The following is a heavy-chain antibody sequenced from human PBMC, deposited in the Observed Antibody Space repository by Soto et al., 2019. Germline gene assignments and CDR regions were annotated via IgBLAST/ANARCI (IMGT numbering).Heavy chain of an antibody. J-gene: IGHJ6*02. CDR3: ARHKYSSSWQTQYYYYGMDV. Sequence: GESLKISCKGSGYSFTSYWISWVRQMPGKGLEWMGRIDPSDSYTNYSPSFQGHVTISADKSISTAYLQWSSLKASDTAMYYCARHKYSSSWQTQYYYYGMDVWGQGTTVTVSS. V-gene: IGHV5-10-1*01. CDR2: IDPSDSYT. D-gene: IGHD6-13*01. CDR1: GYSFTSYW.